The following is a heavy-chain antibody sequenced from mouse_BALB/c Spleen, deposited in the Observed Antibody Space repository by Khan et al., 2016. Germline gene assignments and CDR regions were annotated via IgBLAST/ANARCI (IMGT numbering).Heavy chain of an antibody. J-gene: IGHJ1*01. Sequence: EVELVESGGGLVQPGGSLKLSCAASGFTFSSYGMSWVRQIPDKRLELVATINSNGGSTSYPDSVKGRFTISRDNDKNTLYLQMSSLKSADTAMSYWSRRANYFGSSYDGDFDVWRAGTTVTVSS. D-gene: IGHD1-1*01. CDR2: INSNGGST. V-gene: IGHV5-6-3*01. CDR3: SRRANYFGSSYDGDFDV. CDR1: GFTFSSYG.